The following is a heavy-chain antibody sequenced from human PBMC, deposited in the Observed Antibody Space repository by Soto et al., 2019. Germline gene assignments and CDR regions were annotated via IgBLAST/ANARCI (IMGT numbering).Heavy chain of an antibody. Sequence: PGGSLRLSCAASGFTFSSYAMSWVRQAPGKGLEWVSAISGSGGSTYYADSVKGRFTISRDNSKNTLYLQMNSLRAEDTAVYYCSNTEVLLWFGEFYYFDYWGQGTLVTVSS. CDR1: GFTFSSYA. J-gene: IGHJ4*02. CDR2: ISGSGGST. D-gene: IGHD3-10*01. CDR3: SNTEVLLWFGEFYYFDY. V-gene: IGHV3-23*01.